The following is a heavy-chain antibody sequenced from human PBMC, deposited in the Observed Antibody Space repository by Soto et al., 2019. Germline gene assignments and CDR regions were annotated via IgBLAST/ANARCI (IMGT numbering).Heavy chain of an antibody. J-gene: IGHJ6*02. CDR2: ISAYNGNT. Sequence: QVQLVQSGAEVKKPGASVKVSCKASGYTFTSYGISWVRQAPGQGLEWMGWISAYNGNTNYAQKLQGRVTMTTETTTSTAYMELRSLGSDDTAVYYCARITDQYSRRYYPYGMDVWGQGTTVTVSS. D-gene: IGHD6-13*01. CDR3: ARITDQYSRRYYPYGMDV. V-gene: IGHV1-18*01. CDR1: GYTFTSYG.